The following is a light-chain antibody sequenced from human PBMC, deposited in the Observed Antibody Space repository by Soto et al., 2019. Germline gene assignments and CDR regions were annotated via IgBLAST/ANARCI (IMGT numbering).Light chain of an antibody. J-gene: IGKJ1*01. CDR3: MQSLQNPPWT. CDR2: WTS. V-gene: IGKV2-28*01. CDR1: QSLLRTTGYTY. Sequence: DIVMTQSPLSLPVTPGEPASISCRSSQSLLRTTGYTYLDWYLKKPGQSPQLLIYWTSIRASGVPHRFSGTRSGTEFTLKISKVEAVDVGVYYCMQSLQNPPWTVGPGTKVEFK.